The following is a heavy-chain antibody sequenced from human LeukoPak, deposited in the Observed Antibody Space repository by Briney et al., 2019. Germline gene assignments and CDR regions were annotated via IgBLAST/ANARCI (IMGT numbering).Heavy chain of an antibody. Sequence: GGSLRLSCAASGFTFSTYYTNWVRQAPGKGLEWVSSISTSSSYIYYADAVKGRFTISRDNAKNSLYLQINSLRAEDTAVYYCARVGLDRRGYSGYEAFDYWGQGTLVTVSS. CDR3: ARVGLDRRGYSGYEAFDY. D-gene: IGHD5-12*01. J-gene: IGHJ4*02. V-gene: IGHV3-21*01. CDR2: ISTSSSYI. CDR1: GFTFSTYY.